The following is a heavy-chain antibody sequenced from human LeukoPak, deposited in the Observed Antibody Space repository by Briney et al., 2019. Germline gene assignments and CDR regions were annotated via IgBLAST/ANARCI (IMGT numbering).Heavy chain of an antibody. CDR1: GFTFSSYA. Sequence: KTGGSLRLSCAASGFTFSSYAMSWVRQAPGKGLEWVSSISSTSSHIYYADSVKGRFTISRDNAKNSLYLQMNSLRAEDTAMYYCATAPYDILTGYSPYYFESWGQGTLVTVSS. V-gene: IGHV3-21*06. D-gene: IGHD3-9*01. J-gene: IGHJ4*02. CDR3: ATAPYDILTGYSPYYFES. CDR2: ISSTSSHI.